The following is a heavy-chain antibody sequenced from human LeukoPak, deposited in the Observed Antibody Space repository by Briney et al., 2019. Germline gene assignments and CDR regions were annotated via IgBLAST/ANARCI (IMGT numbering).Heavy chain of an antibody. J-gene: IGHJ4*02. V-gene: IGHV1-2*02. D-gene: IGHD3-10*01. CDR3: ARDGDYGTGSYYRGCIDS. CDR2: IYLRRGDT. Sequence: GASVKVSCKTSGYSFTAFDIHWVRQAPGQGLEWMGWIYLRRGDTNYAHKVQGRVTMTRATSIGTAYLDLSSPPSDATAVYYCARDGDYGTGSYYRGCIDSWGQGTPVTVSP. CDR1: GYSFTAFD.